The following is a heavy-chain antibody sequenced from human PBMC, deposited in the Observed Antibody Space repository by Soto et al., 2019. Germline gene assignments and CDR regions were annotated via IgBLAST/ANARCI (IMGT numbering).Heavy chain of an antibody. CDR1: GGTLSSAP. CDR2: IVPISGTV. V-gene: IGHV1-69*01. CDR3: ARGGFSGSDFAY. D-gene: IGHD1-26*01. J-gene: IGHJ4*02. Sequence: QAQLVQSGAEVKKPWSSVRVSCQASGGTLSSAPVISWVRQAPGQGLEWMGGIVPISGTVNYAQMFQGMVTITAYESTNTVYMDLHRLRSADTAVYYCARGGFSGSDFAYWGQGTLVTVSS.